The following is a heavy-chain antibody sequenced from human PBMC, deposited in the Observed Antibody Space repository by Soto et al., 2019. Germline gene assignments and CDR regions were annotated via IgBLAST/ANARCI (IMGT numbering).Heavy chain of an antibody. J-gene: IGHJ5*02. CDR1: GFTFSSYA. CDR3: AKIVVVPAAIIRGWFDP. D-gene: IGHD2-2*01. V-gene: IGHV3-23*01. CDR2: ISGSGGST. Sequence: GGSLRLSCAASGFTFSSYAMSWVRQAPGKGLEWVSAISGSGGSTYYADSVKGRFTISRDNSKNTLYLQMNSLRAEDTAVYYCAKIVVVPAAIIRGWFDPWGQGTLVTVSS.